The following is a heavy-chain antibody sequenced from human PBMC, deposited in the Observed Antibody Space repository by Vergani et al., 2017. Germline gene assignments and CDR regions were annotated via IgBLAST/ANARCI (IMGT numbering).Heavy chain of an antibody. CDR2: IQKDGIDK. Sequence: QVHLVESGGGVVQPGRSLRLSCVVSGFTSSYYGMHWVRQAPGKGLEWVAFIQKDGIDKFYADSVRGRFTISRDISKNTLYLEMNSLSAEDTALYHCVKDHPVFDEWGRGTLVTVSS. D-gene: IGHD3-9*01. CDR1: GFTSSYYG. V-gene: IGHV3-30*18. CDR3: VKDHPVFDE. J-gene: IGHJ2*01.